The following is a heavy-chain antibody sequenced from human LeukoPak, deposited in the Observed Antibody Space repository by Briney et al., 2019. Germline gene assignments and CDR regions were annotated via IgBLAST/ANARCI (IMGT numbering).Heavy chain of an antibody. J-gene: IGHJ4*02. Sequence: GESLKISCKGSGYSFPSYWIGWVRQMPGKGLEWMGIIYPGDSDTRYSPSFQGQVTISADKSISNAYLQWSSLEASDTAMYYCARDYYDSSGYYSPFDYWGQGTLVTVSS. CDR1: GYSFPSYW. D-gene: IGHD3-22*01. V-gene: IGHV5-51*01. CDR3: ARDYYDSSGYYSPFDY. CDR2: IYPGDSDT.